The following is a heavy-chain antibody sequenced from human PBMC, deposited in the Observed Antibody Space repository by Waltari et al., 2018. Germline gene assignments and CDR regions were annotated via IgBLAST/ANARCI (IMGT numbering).Heavy chain of an antibody. CDR3: ATHPPSQLGVVLNWFDP. CDR2: INRGGNT. V-gene: IGHV4-34*01. CDR1: GGPFSGYY. J-gene: IGHJ5*02. Sequence: QVHLQQWGAGLLKPSETLSLTCAVYGGPFSGYYWAWLRQPPGKGPAWIGEINRGGNTNLNPSLKSRVSMSVDTSKNQFSLKVNSVTAADTAVYYCATHPPSQLGVVLNWFDPWGQGILVTVSS. D-gene: IGHD3-16*01.